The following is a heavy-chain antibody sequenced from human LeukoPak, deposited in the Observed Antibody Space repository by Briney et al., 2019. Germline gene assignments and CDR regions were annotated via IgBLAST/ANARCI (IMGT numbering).Heavy chain of an antibody. Sequence: GGSLRLSCAASGFTFSGYSMNWVRQAPGKGVEWVSSISSSSSYIYYADSVKGRFTISRDNAKNSLYLQMNSLRAEDTAVYYCAREDGSGSYYLYYFDYWGQGTLVTVSS. D-gene: IGHD3-10*01. J-gene: IGHJ4*02. V-gene: IGHV3-21*01. CDR3: AREDGSGSYYLYYFDY. CDR1: GFTFSGYS. CDR2: ISSSSSYI.